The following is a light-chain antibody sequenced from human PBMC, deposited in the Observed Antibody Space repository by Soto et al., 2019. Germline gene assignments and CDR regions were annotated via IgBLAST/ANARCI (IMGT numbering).Light chain of an antibody. CDR1: SSDVGGYNY. V-gene: IGLV2-11*01. Sequence: QSALTQPRSVSGSPGQSVTISCTGTSSDVGGYNYVSWYQQHPGKAPKLMIYEVSKRPSGVPDRFSGSKSGNTASLTISGLQAEDEADYYCSSSAASNTHVFGAGTKLTVL. CDR3: SSSAASNTHV. J-gene: IGLJ1*01. CDR2: EVS.